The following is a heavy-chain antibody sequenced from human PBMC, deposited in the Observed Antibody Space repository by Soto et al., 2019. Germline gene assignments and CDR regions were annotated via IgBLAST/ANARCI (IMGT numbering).Heavy chain of an antibody. CDR3: SPLGGYWGY. D-gene: IGHD2-15*01. CDR2: IKSKTDGGTT. V-gene: IGHV3-15*07. CDR1: GFTFSNAW. Sequence: EVQLVESGGGLVKPGGSLRLSCAASGFTFSNAWMNWVRQAPGKGLEWAGRIKSKTDGGTTDYAAPVKGRFTISRDVSNNQMYLKMHSLKTEDTAVYYRSPLGGYWGYWGQGTLVTVSS. J-gene: IGHJ4*02.